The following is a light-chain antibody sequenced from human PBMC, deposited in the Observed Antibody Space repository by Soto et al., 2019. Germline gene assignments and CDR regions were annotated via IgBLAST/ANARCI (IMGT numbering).Light chain of an antibody. CDR2: EVS. J-gene: IGLJ1*01. CDR3: SSSTTNSPFV. V-gene: IGLV2-14*01. Sequence: QSVLTQPASVSGSPGQSITISCTGTSSDVAGYNFVSWYQQHPGKAPKLIIYEVSNRPSGISNRFSGSKSGNTASLTISGLQADDEADYYCSSSTTNSPFVFGPGTKVTVL. CDR1: SSDVAGYNF.